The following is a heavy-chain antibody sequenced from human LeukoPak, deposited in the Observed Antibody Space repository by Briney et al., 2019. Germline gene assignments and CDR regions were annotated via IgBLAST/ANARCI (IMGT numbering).Heavy chain of an antibody. D-gene: IGHD6-13*01. CDR3: ARVDRAIAADYYYYGMDV. CDR1: GGSISSSSYY. CDR2: IYYSGST. Sequence: RTSETLSLTCTVSGGSISSSSYYWGWIRQPPGKGVEWIGSIYYSGSTYYNPSLKSRVTIPVDTSKNQLSLKLSSVTAADTAVYYCARVDRAIAADYYYYGMDVWGQGTTVTVSS. V-gene: IGHV4-39*07. J-gene: IGHJ6*02.